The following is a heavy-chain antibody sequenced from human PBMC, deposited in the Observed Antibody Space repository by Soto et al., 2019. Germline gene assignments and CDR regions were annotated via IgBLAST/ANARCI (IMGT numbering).Heavy chain of an antibody. D-gene: IGHD4-4*01. CDR3: AGEMLYSAGPDYDYYAMDV. J-gene: IGHJ6*02. Sequence: EVQLLDSGGGLVQPGGSLRLSCAGSGFTFRSFAMTWVRQAPGKGLAWVSVISGSGATAYYADSVRGRFAVSSANSKNTVHVQMNSLRVEYPALYYCAGEMLYSAGPDYDYYAMDVWGQGTTVTVSS. CDR2: ISGSGATA. V-gene: IGHV3-23*01. CDR1: GFTFRSFA.